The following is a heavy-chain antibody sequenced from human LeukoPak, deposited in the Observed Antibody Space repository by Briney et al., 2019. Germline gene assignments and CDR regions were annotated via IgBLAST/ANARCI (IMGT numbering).Heavy chain of an antibody. Sequence: GASVKVSCKASGYTFTSYGISWVRQAPGQGLEWMGWISAYNGNTNYAQKLQGRVTMTTDTSTSTAYMELRSLRSDDTAVYYCARVGYYDILTGYAFDYWGQGTLVTVSS. V-gene: IGHV1-18*01. CDR1: GYTFTSYG. CDR2: ISAYNGNT. J-gene: IGHJ4*02. D-gene: IGHD3-9*01. CDR3: ARVGYYDILTGYAFDY.